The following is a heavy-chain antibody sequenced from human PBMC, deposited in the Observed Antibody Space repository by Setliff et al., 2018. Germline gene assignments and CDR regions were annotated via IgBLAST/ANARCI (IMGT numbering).Heavy chain of an antibody. V-gene: IGHV3-23*01. CDR3: ATSTIITYYFDY. Sequence: GGSLRLSCAASGFTFSHYAMTWTRQAPGKGLEWVSGISGGGINTDYADSVKGRFTISRDNSRNTLYLQMKSLRAEDTGIYYCATSTIITYYFDYWGHGTLVTVSS. CDR2: ISGGGINT. D-gene: IGHD4-4*01. CDR1: GFTFSHYA. J-gene: IGHJ4*01.